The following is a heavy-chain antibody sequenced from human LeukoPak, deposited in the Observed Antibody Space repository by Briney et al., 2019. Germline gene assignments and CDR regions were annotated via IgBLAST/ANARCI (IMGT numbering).Heavy chain of an antibody. D-gene: IGHD2-15*01. V-gene: IGHV4-30-2*01. J-gene: IGHJ3*01. CDR1: GGSISSGGYS. Sequence: SETLSLTCAVSGGSISSGGYSWSWIRQPPGKGLEWIGYIYHSGSTYYNPSLKSRVTISVDRSKNQFSLKLSSVTAADTAVYYCASSERGRYCSGGSCQPDAFDVWGQGTTVTVSS. CDR3: ASSERGRYCSGGSCQPDAFDV. CDR2: IYHSGST.